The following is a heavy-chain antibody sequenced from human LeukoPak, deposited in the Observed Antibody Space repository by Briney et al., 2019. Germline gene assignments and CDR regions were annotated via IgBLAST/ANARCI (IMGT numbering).Heavy chain of an antibody. V-gene: IGHV1-2*02. J-gene: IGHJ6*03. Sequence: ASVKFSCKASGYTFTGYYIHWVRQAPGQGLEWMGWINPDSGGTNYAQKFQGRVTMTRDTSISTAYMELSRLRSDDTAVYYCARTYYDSSGYRYYYYYYMDVWGKGTTVTVSS. CDR2: INPDSGGT. D-gene: IGHD3-22*01. CDR3: ARTYYDSSGYRYYYYYYMDV. CDR1: GYTFTGYY.